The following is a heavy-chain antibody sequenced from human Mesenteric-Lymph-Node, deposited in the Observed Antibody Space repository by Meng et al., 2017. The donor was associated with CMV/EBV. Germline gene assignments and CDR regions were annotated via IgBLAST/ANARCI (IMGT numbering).Heavy chain of an antibody. CDR1: FSCYA. D-gene: IGHD6-13*01. CDR3: AKDLRGLSSSWYDCPLDY. J-gene: IGHJ4*02. Sequence: FSCYASSWGRQAPGKGVGWVSIIYSGGNRTYCADSVQGRFTISRDNSKNTLYLQMNSLGAEDTAVYYCAKDLRGLSSSWYDCPLDYWGQGTLVTVSS. V-gene: IGHV3-23*03. CDR2: IYSGGNRT.